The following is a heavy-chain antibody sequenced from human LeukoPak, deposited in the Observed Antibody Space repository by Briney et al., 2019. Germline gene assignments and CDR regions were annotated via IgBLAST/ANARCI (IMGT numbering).Heavy chain of an antibody. CDR3: ASQGAYSGSHVAFDI. V-gene: IGHV4-39*07. D-gene: IGHD1-26*01. CDR1: GDSISSSSYY. J-gene: IGHJ3*02. CDR2: IYYSGST. Sequence: SETLSLTCTVSGDSISSSSYYWGWFRQPPGKGLEWIGNIYYSGSTYYNPSLKSRVTISVDTSKNQFSLKLSSVTAADTAVYYCASQGAYSGSHVAFDIWGQGTMVTVSS.